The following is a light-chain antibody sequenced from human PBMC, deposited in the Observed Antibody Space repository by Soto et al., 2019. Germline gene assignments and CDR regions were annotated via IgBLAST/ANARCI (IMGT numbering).Light chain of an antibody. CDR1: QGISSY. J-gene: IGKJ4*01. CDR2: AAS. CDR3: QQVNSHPRT. V-gene: IGKV1-9*01. Sequence: DIQLTQSPSFLSASVGDRVTITCWASQGISSYLAWYQQKPGKAPKLLIYAASTLQSGVPSRFSGSGSGTEFTLTISSLQPEDFATYYCQQVNSHPRTFGGGTKVEIK.